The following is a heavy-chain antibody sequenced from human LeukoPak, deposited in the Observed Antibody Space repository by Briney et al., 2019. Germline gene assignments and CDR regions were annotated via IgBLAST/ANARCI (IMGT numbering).Heavy chain of an antibody. CDR2: ISYTGST. V-gene: IGHV4-59*11. CDR3: ARDEGHSGSYSFFFHY. J-gene: IGHJ4*02. D-gene: IGHD1-26*01. CDR1: GDSISSHY. Sequence: SETLSLTCFVSGDSISSHYWSWLRQPPGKGLEWIGYISYTGSTNYNPSLKSRVTISVDTSTNQLSLRLSSVTAADTAVYYCARDEGHSGSYSFFFHYWGQGTLVTVSS.